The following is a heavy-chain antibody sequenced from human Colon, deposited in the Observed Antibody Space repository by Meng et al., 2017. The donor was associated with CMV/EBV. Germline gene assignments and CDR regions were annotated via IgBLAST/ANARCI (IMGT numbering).Heavy chain of an antibody. Sequence: GGSLRLSCAASGFTFSSYAMHWVRQAPGKGLEWVAFISYDGSKKKYADSVTGRFTISRDTPKDTLYLQMNSLRAEDTAVYYCARSFGITIFGVVIPNYFDYWGQGTLVTVSS. CDR1: GFTFSSYA. D-gene: IGHD3-3*01. J-gene: IGHJ4*02. CDR3: ARSFGITIFGVVIPNYFDY. V-gene: IGHV3-30*04. CDR2: ISYDGSKK.